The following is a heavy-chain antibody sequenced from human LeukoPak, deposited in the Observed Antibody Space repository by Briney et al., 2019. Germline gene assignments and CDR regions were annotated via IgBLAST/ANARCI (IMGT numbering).Heavy chain of an antibody. J-gene: IGHJ4*02. CDR1: GGSISSYY. Sequence: SETLSLTCTVSGGSISSYYWSWIRQPPGKGLEWIGYIYYSGSTNYNPSLKSRVTISVDTSKNQFSLKLSSVTAADTAVYYCARHSGGYSYGYGYYFDYWGQGTLVTVSS. V-gene: IGHV4-59*08. CDR2: IYYSGST. D-gene: IGHD5-18*01. CDR3: ARHSGGYSYGYGYYFDY.